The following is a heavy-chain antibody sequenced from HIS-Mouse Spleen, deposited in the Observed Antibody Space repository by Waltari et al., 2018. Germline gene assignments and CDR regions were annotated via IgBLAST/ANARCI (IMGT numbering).Heavy chain of an antibody. Sequence: QLQLQESGPGLVKPSETLSLTCTVPGCSISRSGDYWGWIRQPPGKGLEWIGSIYYSGSTYYNPSLKSRVTISVDTSKNQFSLKLSSVTAADTAVYYCARRRGWFDYWGQGTLVTISS. V-gene: IGHV4-39*01. J-gene: IGHJ4*02. CDR1: GCSISRSGDY. CDR2: IYYSGST. CDR3: ARRRGWFDY. D-gene: IGHD6-19*01.